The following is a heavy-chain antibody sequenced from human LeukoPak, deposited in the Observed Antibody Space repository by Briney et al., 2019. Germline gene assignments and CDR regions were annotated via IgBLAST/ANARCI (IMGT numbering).Heavy chain of an antibody. CDR3: ARGQHAVGVTMVRGVMRPYYYYMDV. D-gene: IGHD3-10*01. CDR2: IYSSGST. CDR1: GGSISSISYY. Sequence: SETLSLTCTVSGGSISSISYYWGWIRQPPGKGLEWIGTIYSSGSTYYNPSLKSRVTISVDTPKNQFSLKLSSVTAADTAVYYCARGQHAVGVTMVRGVMRPYYYYMDVWGKGTTVTVSS. V-gene: IGHV4-39*07. J-gene: IGHJ6*03.